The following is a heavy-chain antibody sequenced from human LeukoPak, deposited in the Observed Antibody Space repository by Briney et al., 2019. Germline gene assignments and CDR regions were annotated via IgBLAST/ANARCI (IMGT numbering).Heavy chain of an antibody. D-gene: IGHD2-2*01. CDR1: GGSLSGYY. V-gene: IGHV4-34*01. J-gene: IGHJ4*02. CDR3: AREGYCSSTSCYSQEGFDY. Sequence: PSETLSLTCAVYGGSLSGYYWSWIRQPPGKGLEWIGKINHSGSTNYNPSLKSRVTISIDTSKNQFSLKLSSVTAADTAVYYCAREGYCSSTSCYSQEGFDYWGQGTLVTVSS. CDR2: INHSGST.